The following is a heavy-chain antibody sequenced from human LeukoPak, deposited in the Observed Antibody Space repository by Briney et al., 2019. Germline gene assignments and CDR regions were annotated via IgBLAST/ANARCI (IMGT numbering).Heavy chain of an antibody. D-gene: IGHD3-22*01. V-gene: IGHV3-30*18. CDR2: ILYDGSNK. CDR1: GFTFSSYG. J-gene: IGHJ4*02. CDR3: AKDYYDSSGYYYFDD. Sequence: GGSLRLSCAASGFTFSSYGMHWFRQAPGKGLEWVAVILYDGSNKYYADSVKGRFTISRDSSKNTVYLQMNSLRAEDTAVYYCAKDYYDSSGYYYFDDWGQGTLVTVSS.